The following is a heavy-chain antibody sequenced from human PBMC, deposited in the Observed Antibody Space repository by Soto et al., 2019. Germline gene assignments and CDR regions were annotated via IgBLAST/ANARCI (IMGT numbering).Heavy chain of an antibody. CDR3: ARAAGRFGELFWFDP. Sequence: QVQMVQSGAEVRKTGASVTVSCKASGYTFRLYFVHWVRQAPGGGLEWMGTFNPAGGGTNYAQKFQGRLTMTGDTSTSTAYMELIGLTSDDSALYYCARAAGRFGELFWFDPWGQGTLVSVSS. V-gene: IGHV1-46*01. D-gene: IGHD3-10*01. J-gene: IGHJ5*02. CDR1: GYTFRLYF. CDR2: FNPAGGGT.